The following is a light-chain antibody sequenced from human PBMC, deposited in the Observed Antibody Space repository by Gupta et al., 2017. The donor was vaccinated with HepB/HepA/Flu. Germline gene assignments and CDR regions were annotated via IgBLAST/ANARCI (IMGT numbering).Light chain of an antibody. CDR1: NIGIKS. J-gene: IGLJ2*01. V-gene: IGLV3-21*03. CDR3: QVWDSISDPVV. Sequence: SYVLTQPPSVSVAPGKTARITCGGNNIGIKSVQWYQQKPGQAPVLVVYDNRDRPSGIPERFSGSNSGNTATLTISRVEAGDEADYYCQVWDSISDPVVFGGGTKLTVL. CDR2: DNR.